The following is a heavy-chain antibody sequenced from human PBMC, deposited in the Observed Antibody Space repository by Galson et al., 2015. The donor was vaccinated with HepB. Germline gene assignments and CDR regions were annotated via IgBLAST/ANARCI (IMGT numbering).Heavy chain of an antibody. J-gene: IGHJ4*02. V-gene: IGHV1-69*13. CDR3: ARSYYYDSSGYYYYFDY. Sequence: SVKVSCKASGGTFSSYAISWVRQAPGQGLEWMGGIIPIFGTANYAQKFQGRVTITADESTSTAYMELSSLRSEDTAVYYCARSYYYDSSGYYYYFDYWGQGTLVTVSS. CDR1: GGTFSSYA. CDR2: IIPIFGTA. D-gene: IGHD3-22*01.